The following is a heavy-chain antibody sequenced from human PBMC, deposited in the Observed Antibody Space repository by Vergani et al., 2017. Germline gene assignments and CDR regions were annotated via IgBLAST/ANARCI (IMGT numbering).Heavy chain of an antibody. Sequence: QVQLVQSGAEVKKPGASVKVSCKASGYTFTGYYMHWVRQAPGQGLEWMGWINPNSGGTNYAQKFQGRVTMTRDTSISTAYMELRSLRSDDTAVYYCARAFPYCSSTSCLFGDYWGQGTLVTVSS. D-gene: IGHD2-2*01. V-gene: IGHV1-2*02. CDR3: ARAFPYCSSTSCLFGDY. CDR2: INPNSGGT. J-gene: IGHJ4*02. CDR1: GYTFTGYY.